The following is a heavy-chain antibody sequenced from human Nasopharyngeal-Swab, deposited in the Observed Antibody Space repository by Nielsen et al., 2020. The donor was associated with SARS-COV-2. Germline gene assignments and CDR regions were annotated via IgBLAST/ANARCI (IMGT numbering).Heavy chain of an antibody. J-gene: IGHJ5*02. V-gene: IGHV5-10-1*01. D-gene: IGHD3-3*01. CDR3: ARLPSPFSSGS. CDR1: GYSFTTYW. CDR2: IAPRDSYT. Sequence: GESLKISCKGSGYSFTTYWITWVRQLPGKGLEWMGMIAPRDSYTPYSPSFQGHVTISADKSISTAYLQWSSLKASDTAMYYCARLPSPFSSGSWGQGTLVTVSS.